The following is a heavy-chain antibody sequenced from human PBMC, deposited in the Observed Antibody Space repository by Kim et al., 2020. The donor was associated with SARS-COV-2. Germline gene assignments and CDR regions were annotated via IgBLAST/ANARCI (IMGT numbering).Heavy chain of an antibody. D-gene: IGHD4-17*01. CDR3: ARDHHLYGDYDFGYDY. V-gene: IGHV1-69*13. CDR1: GGTFSSYA. J-gene: IGHJ4*02. CDR2: IIPIFGTA. Sequence: SVKVSCKASGGTFSSYAISWVRQAPGQGLEWMVGIIPIFGTANYAQKFQGRVPITADESTSTAYMELSSLRSEDTAVYYCARDHHLYGDYDFGYDYWGQGTLVTVSS.